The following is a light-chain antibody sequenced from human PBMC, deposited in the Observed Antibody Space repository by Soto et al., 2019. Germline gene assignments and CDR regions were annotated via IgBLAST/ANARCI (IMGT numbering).Light chain of an antibody. Sequence: NDLTHTPTTLSLSRLDIATLSFRASHRVSSYLAWYQQKPDQAPRLLIYDASNRATGIPARFSGSGSGTDVTLTISSLEPEDFGVYYCLQRRNWTQTFGGGTRLEIK. CDR2: DAS. J-gene: IGKJ5*01. V-gene: IGKV3-11*01. CDR3: LQRRNWTQT. CDR1: HRVSSY.